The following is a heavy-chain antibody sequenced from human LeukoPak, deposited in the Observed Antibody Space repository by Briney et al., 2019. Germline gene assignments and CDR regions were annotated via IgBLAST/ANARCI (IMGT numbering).Heavy chain of an antibody. Sequence: PGGSLRLSCAASGFTFIDYDMHWVRQVIGKGLEWVSAIGIRGDTHYSGSVKGRFTISRENAESSLYLQMNSLRVEDTAVYYCASPEVWFGDSLWGQGTLVTVSS. J-gene: IGHJ4*02. CDR3: ASPEVWFGDSL. V-gene: IGHV3-13*01. CDR2: IGIRGDT. CDR1: GFTFIDYD. D-gene: IGHD3-10*01.